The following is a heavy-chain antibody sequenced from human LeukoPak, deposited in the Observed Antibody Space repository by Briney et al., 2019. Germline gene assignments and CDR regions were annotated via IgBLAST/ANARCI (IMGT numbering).Heavy chain of an antibody. CDR2: ISGSGGST. V-gene: IGHV3-23*01. CDR3: ARFPVRGSSSDY. Sequence: GGSLRLSCAASGFTFNRYAMSWVRQARRKGREGVSSISGSGGSTYYAVSVEARFTISRDNSKHTLHLHMNSVRAEDTAVYACARFPVRGSSSDYWGQGTLVTVSS. D-gene: IGHD3-10*01. J-gene: IGHJ4*02. CDR1: GFTFNRYA.